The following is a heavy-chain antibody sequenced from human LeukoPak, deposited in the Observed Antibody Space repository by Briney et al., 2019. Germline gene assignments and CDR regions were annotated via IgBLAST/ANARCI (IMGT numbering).Heavy chain of an antibody. Sequence: GRSLRLSCAASGFTFSSYAMHWVRQAPGKGLEWVAVVWSDGSNKFYADSVKGRFTISRDNSKNTLYLQMNSLRAEDTAVYYCVREISGRGTYYDVLTGFHPFDYWGRGTLATVSS. D-gene: IGHD3-9*01. V-gene: IGHV3-33*01. CDR3: VREISGRGTYYDVLTGFHPFDY. CDR2: VWSDGSNK. CDR1: GFTFSSYA. J-gene: IGHJ4*02.